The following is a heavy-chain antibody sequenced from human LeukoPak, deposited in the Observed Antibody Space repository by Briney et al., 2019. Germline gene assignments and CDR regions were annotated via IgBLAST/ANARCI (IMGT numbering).Heavy chain of an antibody. V-gene: IGHV3-7*01. Sequence: GGSLRLSCAASGLTFSRYWMSWVRQAPGKGLEWVANIKQDGSEKYYVDSVKGRFTISRDNAKNSLYLQMNSLRAEDTAVYYCARDSRYDFWSGYYNWFDPWGQGTLVTVSS. CDR3: ARDSRYDFWSGYYNWFDP. J-gene: IGHJ5*02. CDR1: GLTFSRYW. D-gene: IGHD3-3*01. CDR2: IKQDGSEK.